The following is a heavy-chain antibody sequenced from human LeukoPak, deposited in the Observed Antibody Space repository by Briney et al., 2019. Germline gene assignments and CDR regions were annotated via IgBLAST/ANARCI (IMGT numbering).Heavy chain of an antibody. J-gene: IGHJ4*02. CDR1: GYTLTELS. CDR3: ATRGVLSGCWSGGGYFDY. D-gene: IGHD3-22*01. Sequence: ASVKVSCKVSGYTLTELSMHWVRQAPGKGLEWMGGFDPEDGETIYAQKFQGRVTMTEDTSTDTAYMELSSLRSEDTAVYYCATRGVLSGCWSGGGYFDYWGQGTLVTVSS. V-gene: IGHV1-24*01. CDR2: FDPEDGET.